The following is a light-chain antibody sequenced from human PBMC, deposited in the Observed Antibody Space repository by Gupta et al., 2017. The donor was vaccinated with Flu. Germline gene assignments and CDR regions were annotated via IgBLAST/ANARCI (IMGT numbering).Light chain of an antibody. CDR3: LQDYIFPWA. J-gene: IGKJ1*01. Sequence: GDRVTITCRASQDIRNDLGWYQQKPGTAPKLLIFATSSLQSGVPSRFNGSSSGTDFTPTISSLQPEDFVTYYCLQDYIFPWAFGQGTKVEIK. CDR2: ATS. CDR1: QDIRND. V-gene: IGKV1-6*01.